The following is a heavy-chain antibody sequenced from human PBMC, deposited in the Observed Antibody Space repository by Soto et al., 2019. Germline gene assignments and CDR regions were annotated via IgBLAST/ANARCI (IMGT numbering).Heavy chain of an antibody. CDR2: INAGNGNT. V-gene: IGHV1-3*01. J-gene: IGHJ4*02. CDR1: GYTFTSYA. CDR3: ARGPPYDSRFDY. Sequence: VASVKVSCKASGYTFTSYAMRWVRQAPGQRLEWMGWINAGNGNTKYSQKFQGRVTITRDTSASTAYMELSSLRSEDTAVYYCARGPPYDSRFDYWGQGTLVTVSS. D-gene: IGHD3-22*01.